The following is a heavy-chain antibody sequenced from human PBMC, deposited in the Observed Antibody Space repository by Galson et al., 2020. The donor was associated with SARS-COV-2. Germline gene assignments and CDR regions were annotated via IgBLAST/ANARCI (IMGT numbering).Heavy chain of an antibody. V-gene: IGHV2-70*01. J-gene: IGHJ6*02. CDR1: GFSHTTSGMC. Sequence: SGPTLVKPTQTLTLTCTFTGFSHTTSGMCVSWLRQPPGKALQWLALIDWDDDKYYSTSLKTRLTISKDTSKNQVVLTMTNMDPVDTATYYCARIRAVTFGNPTFYYGMDVWGQGTTVTVSS. CDR3: ARIRAVTFGNPTFYYGMDV. CDR2: IDWDDDK. D-gene: IGHD4-17*01.